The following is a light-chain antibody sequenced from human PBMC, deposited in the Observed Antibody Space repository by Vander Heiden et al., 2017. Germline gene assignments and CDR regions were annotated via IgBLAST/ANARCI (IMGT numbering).Light chain of an antibody. V-gene: IGKV1-39*01. Sequence: DIHMTQSPSPLSASLGDRINITRRSSETIFNSINWYQQEPGGAPKLLNYATTNVQSSVPSRFTGRGAGADFTLTISSLQREDFATYCCQQTYSPPRTFGQGTKVEI. CDR2: ATT. CDR3: QQTYSPPRT. J-gene: IGKJ1*01. CDR1: ETIFNS.